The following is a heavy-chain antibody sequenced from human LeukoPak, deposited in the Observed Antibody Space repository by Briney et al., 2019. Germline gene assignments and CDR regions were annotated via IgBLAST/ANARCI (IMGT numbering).Heavy chain of an antibody. D-gene: IGHD4-17*01. J-gene: IGHJ4*02. CDR1: GFSFSKYA. V-gene: IGHV3-21*01. Sequence: GGSLRLSCAASGFSFSKYAINWVRQAPGKRLEWVSTITSTSGYIYYEDSVKGRFTTSRDNAKDSVYLQMDSLRVEDTAVYYCARSDDYGDYLVDYWGQGTLVTVSS. CDR3: ARSDDYGDYLVDY. CDR2: ITSTSGYI.